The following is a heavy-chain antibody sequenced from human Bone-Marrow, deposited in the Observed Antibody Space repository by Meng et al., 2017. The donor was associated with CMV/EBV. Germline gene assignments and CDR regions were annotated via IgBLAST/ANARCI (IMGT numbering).Heavy chain of an antibody. CDR1: GYTFTGYY. V-gene: IGHV1-2*02. CDR3: ARSPIVGATPYYFDY. CDR2: INPNSGGT. Sequence: QVQLLQSGAEVKKPGASGKVSCKASGYTFTGYYMHWVRQAPGQGLEWMGWINPNSGGTNYAQKFQGRVTMTRDTSISTAYMELSRLRSDDTAVYYCARSPIVGATPYYFDYWGQGTLVTVSS. D-gene: IGHD1-26*01. J-gene: IGHJ4*02.